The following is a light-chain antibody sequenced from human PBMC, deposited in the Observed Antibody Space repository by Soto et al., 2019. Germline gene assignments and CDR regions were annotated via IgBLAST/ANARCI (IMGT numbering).Light chain of an antibody. V-gene: IGKV1-39*01. J-gene: IGKJ2*01. CDR1: QSISRN. Sequence: DIQLTQSPSSLSPSVGDRITLSCRASQSISRNLTWYQQMPGKAPSLLIYAARDLQSSVPGRFSGSGSGTEFNLTSSSLQPEDLATYYCQQSHSTPYTFGQGTKLEI. CDR2: AAR. CDR3: QQSHSTPYT.